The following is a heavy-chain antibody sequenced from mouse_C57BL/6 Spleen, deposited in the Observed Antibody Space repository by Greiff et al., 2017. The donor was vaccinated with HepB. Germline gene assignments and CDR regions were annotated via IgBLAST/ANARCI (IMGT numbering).Heavy chain of an antibody. CDR1: GFTFSDYG. CDR2: ISSGSSTI. V-gene: IGHV5-17*01. D-gene: IGHD2-5*01. J-gene: IGHJ2*01. Sequence: DVKLVESGGGLVKPGGSLKLSRAASGFTFSDYGMHWVRQAPEKGLEWVAYISSGSSTIYYADTVKGRFTISRDNAKNTLFLQMTSLRSEDTAMYYCATAYYSNRYYFDYWGQGTTLTVSS. CDR3: ATAYYSNRYYFDY.